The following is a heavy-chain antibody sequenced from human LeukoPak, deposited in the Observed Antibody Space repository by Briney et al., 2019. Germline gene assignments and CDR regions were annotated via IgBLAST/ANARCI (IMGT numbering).Heavy chain of an antibody. J-gene: IGHJ4*01. V-gene: IGHV3-23*01. D-gene: IGHD5-18*01. Sequence: GGSLRLSCIVSGFTLSSYEMSWIRQAPGRGLEWVSGISGSGTNTYYADSVKGRFTISRDNSKNTLYLQMNSLRAEDTAVYYCAKGDKPVIAMVKFDYWGHGTLVTVSS. CDR2: ISGSGTNT. CDR3: AKGDKPVIAMVKFDY. CDR1: GFTLSSYE.